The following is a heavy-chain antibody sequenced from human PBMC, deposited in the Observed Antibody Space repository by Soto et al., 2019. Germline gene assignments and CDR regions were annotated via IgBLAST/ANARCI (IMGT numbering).Heavy chain of an antibody. CDR1: GGSISSYY. D-gene: IGHD3-3*01. CDR3: ARGGVFWSGYYIYCMEV. V-gene: IGHV4-59*01. Sequence: QVQLQESGPGLVKPSETLSLTCTVSGGSISSYYWSWIRRPPGKGLEWIGYTYYSGSTNYTPSLKSRVTIPEDSATNRFSLKLSSVNAADTAVYYCARGGVFWSGYYIYCMEVWGKETTVTFSS. CDR2: TYYSGST. J-gene: IGHJ6*03.